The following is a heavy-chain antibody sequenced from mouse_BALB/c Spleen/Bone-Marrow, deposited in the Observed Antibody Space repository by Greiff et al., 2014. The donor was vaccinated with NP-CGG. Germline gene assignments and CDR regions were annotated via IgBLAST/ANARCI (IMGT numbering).Heavy chain of an antibody. Sequence: VQLQQPGAALVKPGASVKLSCTASGFNIKDTYMHWVKQRPEQGLEWIGRIDPANGNTKYDPKFQGKATITADTSSNTAYLQLSSLTSEDTAVDYCARYYYGSSYFDYWGQGTTLTVSS. CDR1: GFNIKDTY. CDR3: ARYYYGSSYFDY. D-gene: IGHD1-1*01. CDR2: IDPANGNT. V-gene: IGHV14-3*02. J-gene: IGHJ2*01.